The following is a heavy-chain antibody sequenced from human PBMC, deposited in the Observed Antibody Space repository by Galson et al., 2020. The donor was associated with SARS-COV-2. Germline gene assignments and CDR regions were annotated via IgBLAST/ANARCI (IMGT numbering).Heavy chain of an antibody. CDR1: GFTFSSYS. Sequence: GGSLRLSCAASGFTFSSYSMNWVRQAPGKGLEWVSYISSSSSTIYYADSVKGRFTISRDNAKNSLYLQMNSLRAEDTAVYYCARDGALVRSGYYMDVWGKGTTVTVSS. D-gene: IGHD3-3*01. V-gene: IGHV3-48*04. CDR3: ARDGALVRSGYYMDV. CDR2: ISSSSSTI. J-gene: IGHJ6*03.